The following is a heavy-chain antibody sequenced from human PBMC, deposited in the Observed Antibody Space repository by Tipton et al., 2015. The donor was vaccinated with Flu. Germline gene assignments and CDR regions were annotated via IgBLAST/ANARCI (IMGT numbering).Heavy chain of an antibody. V-gene: IGHV4-59*01. J-gene: IGHJ5*02. CDR2: IDKSGIT. Sequence: TLSLTCTVSGVSISSYYWSWVRQSPGKGLEWIGYIDKSGITNYNPSLKSRVTIVLDTSKNQFSLKLTSVTAADTAVYYCARDSMVRGTIGPWGQGTLVTVSS. D-gene: IGHD3-10*01. CDR3: ARDSMVRGTIGP. CDR1: GVSISSYY.